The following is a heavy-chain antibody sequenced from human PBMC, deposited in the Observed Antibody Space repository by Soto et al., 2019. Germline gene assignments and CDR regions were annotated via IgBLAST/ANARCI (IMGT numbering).Heavy chain of an antibody. CDR3: ARGHIVVVPAAMPADYFDY. D-gene: IGHD2-2*01. J-gene: IGHJ4*02. Sequence: SETLSLTCAVYGGSFSGYYWSWIRQPPGKGLEWIGEINHSGSTNYNPSLKSRVTISVDTSKNQFSLKLSSVTAADTAVYYCARGHIVVVPAAMPADYFDYWGQGTLVTVSS. V-gene: IGHV4-34*01. CDR1: GGSFSGYY. CDR2: INHSGST.